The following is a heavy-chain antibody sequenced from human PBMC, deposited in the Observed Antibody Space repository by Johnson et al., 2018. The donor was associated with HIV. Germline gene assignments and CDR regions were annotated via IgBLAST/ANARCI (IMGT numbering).Heavy chain of an antibody. J-gene: IGHJ3*02. CDR3: ARDRSKGGAFDI. CDR2: IGTAGDT. D-gene: IGHD2/OR15-2a*01. Sequence: EVQLVESGGGLVQPGGSLRLSCAASGFTFSSYDMHWFRQATGKGLEWVSAIGTAGDTYYPGSVNGRFTISRENAKNSLYLQMNSLRAGDTAVYCCARDRSKGGAFDIWGQGTMVTVSS. CDR1: GFTFSSYD. V-gene: IGHV3-13*01.